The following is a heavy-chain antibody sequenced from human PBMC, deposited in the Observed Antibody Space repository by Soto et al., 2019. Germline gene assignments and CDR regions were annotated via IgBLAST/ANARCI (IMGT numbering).Heavy chain of an antibody. CDR3: ARRTSSAWYLCDY. CDR2: ISAYNGNT. V-gene: IGHV1-18*01. Sequence: QVQLVQSGGEVKMPGASVKVSCKASGYTFTSYHITWVRQAPGQGLEWMGWISAYNGNTNYAQNFQGRVSMTKDSSTTTAYMELRNLRSDDTAVYYCARRTSSAWYLCDYWGLGTLVTVSS. J-gene: IGHJ4*02. D-gene: IGHD6-19*01. CDR1: GYTFTSYH.